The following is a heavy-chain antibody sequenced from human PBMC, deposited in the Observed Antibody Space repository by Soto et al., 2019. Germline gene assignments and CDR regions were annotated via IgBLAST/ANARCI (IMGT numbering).Heavy chain of an antibody. Sequence: GGSLRLSCAASGFTFSSYAMSWVRQAPGKGLEWVSAISSSGGSTDYADSVKGRFTISRDNSKNTLYLQMNSLRAEDTAVYYCAKSAYYYDSSGYSPHFDYWGQGTLVTVSS. J-gene: IGHJ4*02. CDR2: ISSSGGST. CDR3: AKSAYYYDSSGYSPHFDY. D-gene: IGHD3-22*01. V-gene: IGHV3-23*01. CDR1: GFTFSSYA.